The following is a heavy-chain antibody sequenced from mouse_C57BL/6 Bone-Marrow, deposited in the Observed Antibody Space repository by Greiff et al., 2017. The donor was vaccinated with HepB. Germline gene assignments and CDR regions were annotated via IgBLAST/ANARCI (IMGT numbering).Heavy chain of an antibody. CDR2: IYPGSGNT. V-gene: IGHV1-66*01. J-gene: IGHJ3*01. D-gene: IGHD1-1*01. CDR1: GYSFTSYY. CDR3: ARQGDYGSSYGFAY. Sequence: VKLLESGPELVKPGASVKISCKASGYSFTSYYIHWVKQRPGQGLEWIGWIYPGSGNTKYNEKFKGKATLTADTSSSTAYMQLSSLTSEDSAVYYRARQGDYGSSYGFAYWGQGTLVTVSA.